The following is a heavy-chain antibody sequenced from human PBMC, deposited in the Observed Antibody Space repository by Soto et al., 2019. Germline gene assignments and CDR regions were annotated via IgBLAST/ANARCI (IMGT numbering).Heavy chain of an antibody. J-gene: IGHJ5*02. CDR2: MNPNSGNT. Sequence: QVQLVQSGAEVKKPGASVKVSCKASGYTFTSYDINWVRLATGQGLEWMGWMNPNSGNTAYAQKFQGRVTMTRNTAISKDYTALSSLRSEDTAVYYCARLKQDYAVAWGQGTLVTVSS. V-gene: IGHV1-8*01. CDR3: ARLKQDYAVA. D-gene: IGHD3-16*01. CDR1: GYTFTSYD.